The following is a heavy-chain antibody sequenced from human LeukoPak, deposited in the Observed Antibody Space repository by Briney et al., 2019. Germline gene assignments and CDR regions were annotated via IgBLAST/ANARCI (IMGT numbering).Heavy chain of an antibody. V-gene: IGHV3-21*01. D-gene: IGHD2-2*01. Sequence: GGYLRLSCAASGFSFSSYSMNRVRQAPGKGLEWLSSISSGSSYIYYADSVKGRFTISRDNAKNSLYLQMNSLRAEDTAVYYCARDPQRYCSSNSCLVDYWGQGTLVTVSS. CDR1: GFSFSSYS. CDR2: ISSGSSYI. CDR3: ARDPQRYCSSNSCLVDY. J-gene: IGHJ4*02.